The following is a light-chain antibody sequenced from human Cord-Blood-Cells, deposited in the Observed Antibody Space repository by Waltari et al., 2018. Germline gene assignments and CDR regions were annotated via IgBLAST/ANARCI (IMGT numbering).Light chain of an antibody. CDR2: EVS. V-gene: IGLV2-14*01. CDR3: SSYTSSSTLV. J-gene: IGLJ1*01. Sequence: QSALTQPASVSGSPRQSITIPCTGTSSDVGGYNYASWYQQHPGKAPKLMIYEVSNRPSGVSNRFSGSKSGNTASLTISGLQAEDEADYYCSSYTSSSTLVFGTGTKVTVL. CDR1: SSDVGGYNY.